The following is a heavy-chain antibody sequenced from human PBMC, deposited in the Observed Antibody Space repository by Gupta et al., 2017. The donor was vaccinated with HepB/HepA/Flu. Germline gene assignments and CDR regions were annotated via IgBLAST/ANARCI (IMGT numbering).Heavy chain of an antibody. Sequence: EVQLLESGGGLVQPGGSLRLSCVASGFNFRSYAMDWARQAPGKGLEWVATTSGSGGTTYYPDSVKGRFTISRDNSKNTLYLQMNSLRADDTAIYYCLKSHGEACWGQGTLVTVSS. J-gene: IGHJ4*02. V-gene: IGHV3-23*01. CDR3: LKSHGEAC. CDR2: TSGSGGTT. CDR1: GFNFRSYA.